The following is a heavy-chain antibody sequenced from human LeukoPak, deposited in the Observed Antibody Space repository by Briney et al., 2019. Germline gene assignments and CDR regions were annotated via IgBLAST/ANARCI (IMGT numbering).Heavy chain of an antibody. D-gene: IGHD3-9*01. CDR3: ARGPGLRYFDWLSPRYHY. CDR2: INHSGST. V-gene: IGHV4-34*01. J-gene: IGHJ4*02. Sequence: SETLSLTCAVYGGSSSGYYWSWIRQPPGKGLEWIGEINHSGSTNYNPSLKSRVTISVDTSKNQFSLKLSSVTAADTAVYYCARGPGLRYFDWLSPRYHYWGQGTLVTVSS. CDR1: GGSSSGYY.